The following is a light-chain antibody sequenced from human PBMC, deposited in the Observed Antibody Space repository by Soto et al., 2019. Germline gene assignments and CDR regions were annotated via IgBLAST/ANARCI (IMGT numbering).Light chain of an antibody. V-gene: IGKV3-11*01. J-gene: IGKJ2*01. Sequence: EIVLTQSPATLSLSPGERATLSCRASQSVSRYLAWYQQKPGQAPRLLIYDASNRATGIPARFSGSGSGTDFPLTISSLEPEDFAVYYCQQRYNWPPYTFGQGTNLEIK. CDR2: DAS. CDR1: QSVSRY. CDR3: QQRYNWPPYT.